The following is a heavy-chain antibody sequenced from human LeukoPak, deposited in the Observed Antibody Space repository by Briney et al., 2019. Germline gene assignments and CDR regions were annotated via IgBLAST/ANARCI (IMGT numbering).Heavy chain of an antibody. Sequence: PGGSLRLSCAASGFTFSSYGMHWVRQAPGKGLEWVAVIWYDGSNKYYADSVKGRFVLSRDNSKNTVYMQMSSLRAEDTATYYCAKDYCRDGNCPFPFLDSWGQGTQVTVSS. D-gene: IGHD2-15*01. CDR3: AKDYCRDGNCPFPFLDS. J-gene: IGHJ4*02. CDR2: IWYDGSNK. CDR1: GFTFSSYG. V-gene: IGHV3-33*06.